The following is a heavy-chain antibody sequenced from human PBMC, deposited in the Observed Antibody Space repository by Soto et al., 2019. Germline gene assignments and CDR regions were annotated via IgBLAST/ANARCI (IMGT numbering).Heavy chain of an antibody. CDR2: IYWDDDK. Sequence: QITLKESGPTLVKPTQTLTLTCTFSGISLSTRGVGVSWIRQPPGKALKWLALIYWDDDKRYRPSLKSRLTITRDTSKNQVVLTMTNMDPVDTATYYCAHQVGATRYYFYYGMDVWGQGTTVTVSS. CDR3: AHQVGATRYYFYYGMDV. J-gene: IGHJ6*02. CDR1: GISLSTRGVG. D-gene: IGHD1-26*01. V-gene: IGHV2-5*02.